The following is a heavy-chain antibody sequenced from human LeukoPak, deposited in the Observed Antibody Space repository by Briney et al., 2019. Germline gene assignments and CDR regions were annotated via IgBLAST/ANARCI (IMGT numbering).Heavy chain of an antibody. J-gene: IGHJ4*02. CDR1: GGSISNYY. CDR3: ARHSLSSSWYPIFDY. D-gene: IGHD6-13*01. CDR2: IYYSGST. V-gene: IGHV4-59*08. Sequence: SETLSLTCTVSGGSISNYYWSWIRQPPGKGLEWIGYIYYSGSTNYNPSLKSRVTISVDTSKNQFSLKLSSVTAADTAVYYCARHSLSSSWYPIFDYWGQGTLVTVSS.